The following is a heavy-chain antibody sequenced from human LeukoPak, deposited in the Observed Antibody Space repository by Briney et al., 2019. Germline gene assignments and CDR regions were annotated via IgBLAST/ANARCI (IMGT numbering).Heavy chain of an antibody. J-gene: IGHJ4*02. Sequence: GESLKISCKGSGYSFTSYWIGWVLQMPGKDLEWMGIIYPGDSDTRYSPSFQGQVTISADKSISTAYLQWSSLKASDTAMYYCARQSVVRGVNYFDYWGQGTLLTVSS. V-gene: IGHV5-51*01. CDR2: IYPGDSDT. D-gene: IGHD3-10*01. CDR1: GYSFTSYW. CDR3: ARQSVVRGVNYFDY.